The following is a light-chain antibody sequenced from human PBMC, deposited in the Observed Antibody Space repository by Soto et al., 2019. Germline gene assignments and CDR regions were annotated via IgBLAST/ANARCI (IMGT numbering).Light chain of an antibody. V-gene: IGKV1-33*01. J-gene: IGKJ2*01. CDR1: QDISNY. Sequence: DIQMTQSPSSLSASVGDRVTITCHASQDISNYLNWYQQKPGKAPKLLIYDASNLETGVPSRFSGSGSGTDFTFTISSLQPEASATYYCQQDTFGQGTKLEIK. CDR3: QQDT. CDR2: DAS.